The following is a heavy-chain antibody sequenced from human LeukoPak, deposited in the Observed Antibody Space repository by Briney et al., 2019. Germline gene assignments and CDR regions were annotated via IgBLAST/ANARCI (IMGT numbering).Heavy chain of an antibody. CDR3: AKPSSLQWLVREGAFDI. CDR2: IKQDGSEK. D-gene: IGHD6-19*01. V-gene: IGHV3-7*01. CDR1: GFTFSSYW. Sequence: GGSLRLSCAASGFTFSSYWMSWVRQAPGKGLEWVANIKQDGSEKYYVDSVKGRFTISRDNAKNSLYLQMNSLRAEDTAVYYCAKPSSLQWLVREGAFDIWGQGTMVTVSS. J-gene: IGHJ3*02.